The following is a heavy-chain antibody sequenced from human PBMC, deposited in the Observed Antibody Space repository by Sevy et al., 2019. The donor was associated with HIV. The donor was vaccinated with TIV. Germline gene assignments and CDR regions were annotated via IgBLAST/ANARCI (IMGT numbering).Heavy chain of an antibody. CDR2: INIDGSKT. J-gene: IGHJ6*02. V-gene: IGHV3-74*01. CDR1: GFTFRSYW. D-gene: IGHD2-15*01. CDR3: ARALAYCSGGSCSIGWGMDV. Sequence: GGSLRLSCAASGFTFRSYWMHWVRQAPGKGLVWVSRINIDGSKTTYADSVKGRFTISRDNAKNTLYLQMNSLRAEDTAVYYCARALAYCSGGSCSIGWGMDVWGQGTTVTVSS.